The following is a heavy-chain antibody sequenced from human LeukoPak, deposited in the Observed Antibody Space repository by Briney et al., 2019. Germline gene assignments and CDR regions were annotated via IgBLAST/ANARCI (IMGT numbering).Heavy chain of an antibody. J-gene: IGHJ4*02. CDR2: ISYDGSNP. Sequence: PGGSLRLSCAASGFTFSGYGMHWVRQAPGKGLEWVAVISYDGSNPYYGDSVKGRFTISRDNSKNTLYLQMNSLRDEDTAVYYCAKDPGDYAVDYWGQGTLVTVSS. V-gene: IGHV3-33*05. CDR1: GFTFSGYG. CDR3: AKDPGDYAVDY. D-gene: IGHD4-17*01.